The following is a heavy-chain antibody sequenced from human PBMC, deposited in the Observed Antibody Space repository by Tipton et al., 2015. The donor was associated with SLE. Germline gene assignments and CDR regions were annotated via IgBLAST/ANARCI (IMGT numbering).Heavy chain of an antibody. CDR1: GGSISSNGYY. Sequence: LRLSCAVSGGSISSNGYYWGWIRQSPGMGLEWIGSVSYVGSTYYNPSLKSRVTLSLDTSKNRFSLRLSSVTAADTAVYYCANYFYDATGYQSVDDWGQGALVTVSS. CDR2: VSYVGST. D-gene: IGHD3-22*01. V-gene: IGHV4-39*07. CDR3: ANYFYDATGYQSVDD. J-gene: IGHJ4*02.